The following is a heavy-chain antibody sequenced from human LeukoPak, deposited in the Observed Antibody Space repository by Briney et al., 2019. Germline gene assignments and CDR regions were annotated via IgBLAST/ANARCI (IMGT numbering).Heavy chain of an antibody. J-gene: IGHJ4*02. CDR2: ISYDGSNK. CDR3: ARTYYYDSSGYYYFDY. CDR1: GFTFSDYA. V-gene: IGHV3-30*03. D-gene: IGHD3-22*01. Sequence: GGSLRLSCAASGFTFSDYAMSWVRQAPGKGLEWVAVISYDGSNKYYADSVKGRFTISRDNAKNSLYLQMNSLRAEDTAVYYCARTYYYDSSGYYYFDYWGQGTLVTVSS.